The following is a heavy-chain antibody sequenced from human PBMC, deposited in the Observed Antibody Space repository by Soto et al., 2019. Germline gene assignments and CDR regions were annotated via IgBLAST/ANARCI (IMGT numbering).Heavy chain of an antibody. Sequence: GGSLRLSCAASGFTFSSYAMHWVRQAPGKGLEWVAVISYDGSNKYYADSVKGRFTISRDNAKNSLYLQMNSLRAEDTAVYYCARDYLARGSSWYHDYWGQGTLVTVSS. D-gene: IGHD6-13*01. CDR2: ISYDGSNK. CDR1: GFTFSSYA. CDR3: ARDYLARGSSWYHDY. J-gene: IGHJ4*02. V-gene: IGHV3-30-3*01.